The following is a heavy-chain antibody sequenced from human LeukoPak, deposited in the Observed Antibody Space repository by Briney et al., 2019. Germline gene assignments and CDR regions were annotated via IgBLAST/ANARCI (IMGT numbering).Heavy chain of an antibody. J-gene: IGHJ3*02. Sequence: PSETLSLTCTVSGGSISSGDYYWSWIRQPPGKGLEWIGYIYYSGSTYYNPSLKSRVTISVDTSKNQFSLKLSSVTAADTAVYYCARPNWGSVEGAFDIWGQGTMVTVSS. D-gene: IGHD7-27*01. CDR2: IYYSGST. CDR3: ARPNWGSVEGAFDI. V-gene: IGHV4-30-4*08. CDR1: GGSISSGDYY.